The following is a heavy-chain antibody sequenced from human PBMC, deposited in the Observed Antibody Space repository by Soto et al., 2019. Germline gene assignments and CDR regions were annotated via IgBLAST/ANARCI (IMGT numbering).Heavy chain of an antibody. J-gene: IGHJ6*02. CDR3: ARDGAMRDYPYYYSSYGMDV. CDR2: ISSSSSYI. D-gene: IGHD2-2*01. Sequence: EVQLVESGGGLVKPGGSLRLSCAASGFTFSSYSTNWVRQAPGKGLEWVSSISSSSSYIYYADSVKGRFTISRDNAKNSLYRKMNSLRAEDTAVYYCARDGAMRDYPYYYSSYGMDVWGQGTTVTVSS. CDR1: GFTFSSYS. V-gene: IGHV3-21*01.